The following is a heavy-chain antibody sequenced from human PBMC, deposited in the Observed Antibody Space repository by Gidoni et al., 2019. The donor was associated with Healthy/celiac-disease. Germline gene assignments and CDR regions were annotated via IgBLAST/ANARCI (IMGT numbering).Heavy chain of an antibody. V-gene: IGHV3-53*01. CDR2: IYSGGST. CDR3: ASSRWTIMDYDY. D-gene: IGHD6-13*01. J-gene: IGHJ4*02. CDR1: GFTVRSNY. Sequence: EVQLVESGGGLIQPGGSLRLSCAASGFTVRSNYMSWVRQAPGKGLEWVSVIYSGGSTYYADSVKGRFTISRDNSKNTLYLQMNSLRAEDTAVYYCASSRWTIMDYDYWGQGTLVTVSS.